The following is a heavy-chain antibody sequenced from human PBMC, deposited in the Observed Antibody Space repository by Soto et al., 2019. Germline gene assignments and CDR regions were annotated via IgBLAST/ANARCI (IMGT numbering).Heavy chain of an antibody. J-gene: IGHJ4*02. V-gene: IGHV4-34*01. Sequence: SETLSLTCAVYGGSFSGYYWSWIRQPPGKGLEWIGEINHSGSTNYNPSLKSRVTISVDTSKNQFSLKLSSVTAADTAVYYCARGGDGYNPDYWGPGTLVPVYS. CDR1: GGSFSGYY. D-gene: IGHD5-12*01. CDR2: INHSGST. CDR3: ARGGDGYNPDY.